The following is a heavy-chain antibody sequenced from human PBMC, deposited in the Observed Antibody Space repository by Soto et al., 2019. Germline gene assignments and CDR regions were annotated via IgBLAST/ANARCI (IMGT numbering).Heavy chain of an antibody. Sequence: QVQLVESGGGVVQPGRSLRLSCAASGFTFSSYGMHWVRQAPGKGLEWVAVISYDGSNKYYADSVKGRFTISRDNSKNTLYLQMNSRRAEDTAVYYGAKGIQLWHSFDYYYGMDVWGQGTTVTVSS. D-gene: IGHD5-18*01. CDR2: ISYDGSNK. CDR3: AKGIQLWHSFDYYYGMDV. J-gene: IGHJ6*02. CDR1: GFTFSSYG. V-gene: IGHV3-30*18.